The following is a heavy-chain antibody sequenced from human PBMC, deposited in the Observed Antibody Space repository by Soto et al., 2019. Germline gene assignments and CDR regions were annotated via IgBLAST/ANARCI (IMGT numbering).Heavy chain of an antibody. D-gene: IGHD3-22*01. V-gene: IGHV3-48*02. Sequence: LRLSCAASGFTFSSYSMNWVRQAPGKGLEWVSYISSSSSTIYYADSVKGRFTISRDNAKNSLYLQMNSLRDEDTAVYYCARDPYYYDSSGYFGDAFDIWGQGTMVTVSS. CDR1: GFTFSSYS. J-gene: IGHJ3*02. CDR3: ARDPYYYDSSGYFGDAFDI. CDR2: ISSSSSTI.